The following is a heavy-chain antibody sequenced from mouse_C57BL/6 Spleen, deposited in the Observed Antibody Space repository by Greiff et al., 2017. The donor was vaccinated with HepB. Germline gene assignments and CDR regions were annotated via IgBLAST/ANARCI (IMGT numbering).Heavy chain of an antibody. CDR2: IDPNSGGT. Sequence: VQLQQSGAELVKPGASVKLSCKASGYTFTSYWMHWVKQRPGRGLEWIGRIDPNSGGTKYNEKFKSKATLTVDKPSSTAYMQLSSLTSEDSAVYYWARYYYGSSRGFDYWGQGTTLTVSS. D-gene: IGHD1-1*01. CDR3: ARYYYGSSRGFDY. J-gene: IGHJ2*01. V-gene: IGHV1-72*01. CDR1: GYTFTSYW.